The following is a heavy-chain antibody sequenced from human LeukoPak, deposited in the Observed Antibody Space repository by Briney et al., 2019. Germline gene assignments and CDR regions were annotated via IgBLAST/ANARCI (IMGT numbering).Heavy chain of an antibody. CDR2: INRYGSA. CDR1: GGSFNTFY. Sequence: AETLSLTCAAYGGSFNTFYWSWIRQPPGKGLEWIGQINRYGSANYNPSLKSRVVISLDTSKNQFSLKVTSLTAEDTAVYYCARDSAYSPHDSWGQGTLVTVSS. D-gene: IGHD4-11*01. J-gene: IGHJ4*02. V-gene: IGHV4-34*01. CDR3: ARDSAYSPHDS.